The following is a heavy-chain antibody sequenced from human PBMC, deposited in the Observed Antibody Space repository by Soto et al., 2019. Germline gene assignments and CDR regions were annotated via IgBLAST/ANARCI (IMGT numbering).Heavy chain of an antibody. CDR3: AKDVCSGSTTSCYTRLDF. D-gene: IGHD2-2*02. V-gene: IGHV3-43D*04. J-gene: IGHJ4*02. Sequence: GGSLRLSCVASGFTFSTHAMSWVRQVPGKGLEWVSTFSWDGGRTYYADSVRGRFIVSRDSSKNSLYLQMSSLRVEDTALYYCAKDVCSGSTTSCYTRLDFWGQGALVTVSS. CDR1: GFTFSTHA. CDR2: FSWDGGRT.